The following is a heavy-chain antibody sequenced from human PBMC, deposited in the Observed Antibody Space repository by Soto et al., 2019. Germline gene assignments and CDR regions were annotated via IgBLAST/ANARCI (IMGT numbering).Heavy chain of an antibody. V-gene: IGHV4-4*02. CDR1: GGSISSTNW. J-gene: IGHJ4*02. CDR2: IYHSGST. Sequence: QVQLQESGPGLVKPSGTLSLTCAVSGGSISSTNWWSWVRQPPGKGLEWIGEIYHSGSTNYNPSLXXRXXISVDKSKNQFSLKLSSVTAADTAVYYCARVWDFSSAGVDYWGQGTLVTVSS. D-gene: IGHD6-19*01. CDR3: ARVWDFSSAGVDY.